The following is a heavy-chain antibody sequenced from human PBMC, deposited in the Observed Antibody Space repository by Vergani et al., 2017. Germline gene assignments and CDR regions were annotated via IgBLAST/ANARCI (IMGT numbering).Heavy chain of an antibody. CDR3: PRHGGSENFYHLFDS. Sequence: QVHLQESGPGLVKPSETLSLTCSVSNFSIGREYFWGWIRRSPGKGCEYIASIYNGGMTYYNPSLKRRATISIDTSENVMSLRLTSVTTVDTALYHCPRHGGSENFYHLFDSLGQGALVIVSS. D-gene: IGHD3-10*01. CDR2: IYNGGMT. CDR1: NFSIGREYF. V-gene: IGHV4-38-2*02. J-gene: IGHJ4*02.